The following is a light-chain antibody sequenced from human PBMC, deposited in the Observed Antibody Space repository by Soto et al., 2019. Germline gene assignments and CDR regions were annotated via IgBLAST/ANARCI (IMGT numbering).Light chain of an antibody. CDR1: SSDVGGYDY. J-gene: IGLJ1*01. Sequence: QSVLTQPASVSGSPGQSITISCTGTSSDVGGYDYVSWYQQHPGKAPKLMIYEVSNRPSGVSNRFSASKSGNTASLTISGLQAEDEADYYCSSYIDSSTQVFGTGTKVTVL. CDR3: SSYIDSSTQV. CDR2: EVS. V-gene: IGLV2-14*01.